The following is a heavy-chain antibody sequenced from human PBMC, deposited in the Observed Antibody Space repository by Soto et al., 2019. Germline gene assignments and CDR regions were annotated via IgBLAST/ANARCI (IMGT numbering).Heavy chain of an antibody. CDR2: INPNSGGT. Sequence: GASVKVSCKASGYTFTGYYMHWVRQAPGQGLEWMGWINPNSGGTNYAQKFQGWVTMTRDTSISTAYMELSRLRSDDTAVYYCAREFSYSYGYYYYYYMDVWGKGTTVTVSS. CDR1: GYTFTGYY. CDR3: AREFSYSYGYYYYYYMDV. D-gene: IGHD5-18*01. V-gene: IGHV1-2*04. J-gene: IGHJ6*03.